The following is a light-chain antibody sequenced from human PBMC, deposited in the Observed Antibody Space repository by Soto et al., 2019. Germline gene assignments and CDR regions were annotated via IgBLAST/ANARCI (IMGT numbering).Light chain of an antibody. CDR3: QQNGSSLFT. V-gene: IGKV3-20*01. Sequence: EIVLTQSPGTLSLSPGERATLSCRASQSVSSSYLAWYQQKPGQAPRLLIYGASSRATGIPDRFSGSGSGTYFTLTISKLAPEDLAVYYCQQNGSSLFTLRTGTKFDIK. CDR1: QSVSSSY. CDR2: GAS. J-gene: IGKJ3*01.